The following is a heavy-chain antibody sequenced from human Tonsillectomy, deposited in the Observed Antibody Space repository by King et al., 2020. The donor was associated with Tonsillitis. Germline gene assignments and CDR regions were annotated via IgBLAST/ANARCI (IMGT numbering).Heavy chain of an antibody. CDR2: IYPGDSDT. J-gene: IGHJ3*02. CDR1: GYSFTSYW. V-gene: IGHV5-51*01. Sequence: VQLVPSGAEVKEPGESLKISCTGSGYSFTSYWIGWVRQLPGKGLAFMGIIYPGDSDTRYSPSFQGQVTMSADKSTSTAHLQWSSLKASDTAIYYCARSRGMNAVDIWGQGTKVIVSS. D-gene: IGHD1-14*01. CDR3: ARSRGMNAVDI.